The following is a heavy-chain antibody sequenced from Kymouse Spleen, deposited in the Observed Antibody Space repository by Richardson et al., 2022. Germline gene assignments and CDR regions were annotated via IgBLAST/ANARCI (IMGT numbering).Heavy chain of an antibody. J-gene: IGHJ5*02. CDR2: IGTAGDT. D-gene: IGHD3-9*01. CDR1: GFTFSSYD. V-gene: IGHV3-13*01. Sequence: EVQLVESGGGLVQPGGSLRLSCAASGFTFSSYDMHWVRQATGKGLEWVSAIGTAGDTYYPGSVKGRFTISRENAKNSLYLQMNSLRAGDTAVYYCARSLRYFDWYPETGSTPGAREPWSPSPQ. CDR3: ARSLRYFDWYPETGSTP.